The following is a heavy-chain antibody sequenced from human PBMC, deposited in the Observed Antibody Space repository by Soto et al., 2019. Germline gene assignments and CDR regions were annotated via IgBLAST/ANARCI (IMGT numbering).Heavy chain of an antibody. V-gene: IGHV1-3*01. CDR3: ARDGAVAGNTNFDY. J-gene: IGHJ4*02. CDR1: GYTFTNYA. CDR2: INAGNAKT. Sequence: GASVKVSCKASGYTFTNYAIHWVRQGPGQRPEWMGWINAGNAKTKYSQKFQGRVTISRDTSASTAYMELSSLRSEDTAVYYCARDGAVAGNTNFDYWGQGTLVTVSS. D-gene: IGHD6-19*01.